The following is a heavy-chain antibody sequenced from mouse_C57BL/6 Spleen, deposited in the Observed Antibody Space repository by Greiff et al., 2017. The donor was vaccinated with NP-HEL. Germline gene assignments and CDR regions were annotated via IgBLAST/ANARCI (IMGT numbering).Heavy chain of an antibody. Sequence: EVKLVESEGGLVQPGSSMKLSCTASGFTFSDYYMAWVRQVPEKGLEWVANINYDGSSTYYLDSLKSRFIISRDNAKNILYLQMSSLKSEDTATYYCARVHFDYGSSFDYWGRGTTLTVSS. CDR1: GFTFSDYY. CDR2: INYDGSST. V-gene: IGHV5-16*01. CDR3: ARVHFDYGSSFDY. D-gene: IGHD1-1*01. J-gene: IGHJ2*01.